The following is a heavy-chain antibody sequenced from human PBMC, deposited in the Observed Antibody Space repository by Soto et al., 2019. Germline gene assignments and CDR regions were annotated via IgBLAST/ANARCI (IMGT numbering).Heavy chain of an antibody. CDR1: GGSFSGYY. CDR3: ATGEGYSGYDFNYFDY. Sequence: SETLSLTCAVYGGSFSGYYWSWIRQPPGKGLEWIGEINHSGSTNYNPSLKSRVTISVDTSKNQFSLKLSSVTAADTAVYYCATGEGYSGYDFNYFDYWGQGTLVTVSS. V-gene: IGHV4-34*01. CDR2: INHSGST. D-gene: IGHD5-12*01. J-gene: IGHJ4*02.